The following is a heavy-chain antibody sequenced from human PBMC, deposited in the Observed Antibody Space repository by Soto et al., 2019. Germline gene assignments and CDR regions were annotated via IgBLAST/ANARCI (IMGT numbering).Heavy chain of an antibody. D-gene: IGHD3-10*01. CDR3: VKNSGWFNT. CDR1: GFTFGTTD. Sequence: QLLQSGGGLVQPGGSLTLSCAASGFTFGTTDMSWVRQAPGEGLEWVSTVDGSGGIAYYAYSVKGRFTISRDNSRNTVYLQMNSLRGDDTALYYCVKNSGWFNTWGQGARVTVSS. CDR2: VDGSGGIA. J-gene: IGHJ5*02. V-gene: IGHV3-23*01.